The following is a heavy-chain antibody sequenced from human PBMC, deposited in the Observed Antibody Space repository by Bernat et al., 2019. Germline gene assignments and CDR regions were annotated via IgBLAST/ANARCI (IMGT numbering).Heavy chain of an antibody. D-gene: IGHD1-1*01. Sequence: VHLVESGGGLVQPGGSLRLSCAASGFTFSSVWMSWVRQVPGKGLEWVANIKQDGREKFYVDSVKGRFTISRDNAKNSLYLQMNSLRAEDTAVYYCARVPGVERYFDYWGQGTLVTVSS. CDR3: ARVPGVERYFDY. J-gene: IGHJ4*02. CDR1: GFTFSSVW. V-gene: IGHV3-7*01. CDR2: IKQDGREK.